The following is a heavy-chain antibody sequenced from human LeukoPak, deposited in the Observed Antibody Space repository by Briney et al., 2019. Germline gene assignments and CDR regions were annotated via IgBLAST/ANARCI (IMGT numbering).Heavy chain of an antibody. V-gene: IGHV3-23*01. CDR3: ARELTMVRGATYYYYGMDV. CDR2: ISGSGGST. Sequence: PGGSLRLSCAASEFTFSNYAMTWVRQAPGKGLEWVSAISGSGGSTYYADSVKGRFTISRDNAKNTLYLQMNSLRAEDTAVYYCARELTMVRGATYYYYGMDVWGQGTTVTVSS. CDR1: EFTFSNYA. D-gene: IGHD3-10*01. J-gene: IGHJ6*02.